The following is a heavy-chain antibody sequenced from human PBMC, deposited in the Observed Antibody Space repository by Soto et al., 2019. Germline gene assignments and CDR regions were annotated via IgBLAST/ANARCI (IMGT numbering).Heavy chain of an antibody. CDR2: INPKSGGT. J-gene: IGHJ6*02. Sequence: ASVKVSCKASGYSFTDYHIHWVRQAPGQGLEWLGRINPKSGGTSTAQKFQGWVTMTTDTSISTAYMELSRLRSDDTAVYYCARVENGYCSSTSCSDHYYYYYGMDVWGQGTTVTVSS. V-gene: IGHV1-2*04. CDR3: ARVENGYCSSTSCSDHYYYYYGMDV. CDR1: GYSFTDYH. D-gene: IGHD2-2*03.